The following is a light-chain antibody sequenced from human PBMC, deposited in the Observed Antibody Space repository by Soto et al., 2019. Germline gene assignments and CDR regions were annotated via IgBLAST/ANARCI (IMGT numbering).Light chain of an antibody. CDR2: DVS. CDR1: SSDVGGYKY. CDR3: NSYTSNNTYV. Sequence: QSALTQPASVSGSPGQSITISCTGTSSDVGGYKYVSWYQQHPGKAPKLMIYDVSNRPSGVSNRFSGSKSGNTASLTISGLRAEDEADYYCNSYTSNNTYVFGTGTKVTVL. J-gene: IGLJ1*01. V-gene: IGLV2-14*01.